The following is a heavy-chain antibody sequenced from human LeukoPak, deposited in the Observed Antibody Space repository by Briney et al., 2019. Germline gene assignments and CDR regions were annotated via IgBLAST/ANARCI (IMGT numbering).Heavy chain of an antibody. D-gene: IGHD3-3*01. CDR1: GFTFSSYG. Sequence: GGSLRLSCAASGFTFSSYGMHWVRQAPGKGLEWVAVISYDGSKKYYADSVKGRFTISRDNSKNTLYLQMNSLRAEDTAVYYCATEEYYDFWSGYCMDYWGQGTLVTVSS. CDR3: ATEEYYDFWSGYCMDY. V-gene: IGHV3-30*03. CDR2: ISYDGSKK. J-gene: IGHJ4*02.